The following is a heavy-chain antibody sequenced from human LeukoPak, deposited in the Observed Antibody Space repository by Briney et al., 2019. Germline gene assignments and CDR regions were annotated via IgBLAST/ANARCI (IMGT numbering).Heavy chain of an antibody. CDR3: AKGGYYCSSTSCYPLYY. CDR2: ISYDGSNK. J-gene: IGHJ4*02. D-gene: IGHD2-2*01. V-gene: IGHV3-30*18. Sequence: PGRSLRLSCAASGFTFSSYGMHWVRQAPGKGLEWVAVISYDGSNKYYVDSVKGRFTISRDNSKNTLYLQMNSLRAEDTAVYYCAKGGYYCSSTSCYPLYYWGQGTLVTVSS. CDR1: GFTFSSYG.